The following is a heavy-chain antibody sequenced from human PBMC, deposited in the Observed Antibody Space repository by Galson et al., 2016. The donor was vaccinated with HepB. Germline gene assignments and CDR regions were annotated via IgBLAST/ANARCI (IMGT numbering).Heavy chain of an antibody. Sequence: SLRLSCAASGFTFSSLSMSWVRQAPGKGLEWLANIKADGREKNYVDSVKGRFTISRDNAKNSLFLQMDSLRAEDTAVYYCTSLSSPADYWGQGTLVTVSS. J-gene: IGHJ4*02. CDR3: TSLSSPADY. V-gene: IGHV3-7*01. CDR2: IKADGREK. CDR1: GFTFSSLS.